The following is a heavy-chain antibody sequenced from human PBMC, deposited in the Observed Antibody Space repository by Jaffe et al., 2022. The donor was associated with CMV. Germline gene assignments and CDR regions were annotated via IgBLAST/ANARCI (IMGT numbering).Heavy chain of an antibody. CDR1: GGSISSYY. CDR2: IYYSGST. V-gene: IGHV4-59*08. J-gene: IGHJ6*03. Sequence: QVQLQESGPGLVKPSETLSLTCTVSGGSISSYYWSWIRQPPGKGLEWIGYIYYSGSTNYNPSLKSRVTISVDTSKNQFSLKLSSVTAADTAVYYCANTVVRGVTNYYYYYMDVWGKGTTVTVSS. D-gene: IGHD3-10*01. CDR3: ANTVVRGVTNYYYYYMDV.